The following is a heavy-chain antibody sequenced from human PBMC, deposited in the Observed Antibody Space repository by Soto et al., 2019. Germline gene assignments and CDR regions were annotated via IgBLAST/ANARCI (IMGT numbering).Heavy chain of an antibody. Sequence: PGVSLRLSCAASGFTFSSYDMHGVRQATGKGLEWVSAIGTAGDTYYPGSVKGRFTISRENAKNSLYLQMNSLRAGDTAVYYCARGTRAYYGMDVWGQGTTVTVSS. V-gene: IGHV3-13*01. J-gene: IGHJ6*02. CDR3: ARGTRAYYGMDV. CDR2: IGTAGDT. CDR1: GFTFSSYD.